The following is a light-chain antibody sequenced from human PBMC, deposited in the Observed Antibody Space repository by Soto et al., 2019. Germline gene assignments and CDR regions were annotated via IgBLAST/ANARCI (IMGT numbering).Light chain of an antibody. CDR1: QSVSSSS. Sequence: EIVLTQSPGTLSLSPGERASLSCRASQSVSSSSLAWYQQKPGQAPRLLIYGASSRATGIPHRFSGSGSVTDFTLTISRLEPEDFAVYYCQQYSSLWTFGQGTRLEI. CDR2: GAS. V-gene: IGKV3-20*01. CDR3: QQYSSLWT. J-gene: IGKJ5*01.